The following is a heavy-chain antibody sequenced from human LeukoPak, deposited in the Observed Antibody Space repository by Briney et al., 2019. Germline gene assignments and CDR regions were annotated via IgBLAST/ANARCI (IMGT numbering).Heavy chain of an antibody. J-gene: IGHJ4*02. CDR2: IYYSGST. V-gene: IGHV4-61*08. CDR1: GGSISSGGYS. CDR3: ARAPPVDSSGSTFDY. Sequence: SETLSLTCAVSGGSISSGGYSRSWIRQPPGKGLEWIGYIYYSGSTNYNPSLKSRVTISVDTSKNQFSLKLSSVTAADTAVYYCARAPPVDSSGSTFDYWGQGTLVTVSS. D-gene: IGHD3-22*01.